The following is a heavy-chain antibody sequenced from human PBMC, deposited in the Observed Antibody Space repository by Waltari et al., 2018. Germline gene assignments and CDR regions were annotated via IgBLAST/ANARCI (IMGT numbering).Heavy chain of an antibody. J-gene: IGHJ4*02. CDR2: IRHDSSDI. CDR3: ARDWFGETF. D-gene: IGHD3-10*01. Sequence: EVQLVESGGGLVQPGGSLRVSCEASGFSFNEYSMIWVRHAPGKGLEWLSFIRHDSSDIYYADSVEGRFSISRDNAQNSLFLHMNSLRVEDTAVYYCARDWFGETFWGQGTLVTVSS. CDR1: GFSFNEYS. V-gene: IGHV3-48*04.